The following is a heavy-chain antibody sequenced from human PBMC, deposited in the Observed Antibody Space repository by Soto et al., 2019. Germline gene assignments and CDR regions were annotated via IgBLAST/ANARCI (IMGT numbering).Heavy chain of an antibody. V-gene: IGHV4-4*07. J-gene: IGHJ3*02. CDR3: ARDGGYTGYEEGNPFDI. CDR2: IYVTGTT. D-gene: IGHD5-12*01. Sequence: QVQLQESGPGLVKPSETLSLICTVSGGSISHHYWSWIRQPAGTRLEWIGRIYVTGTTNYNPSLKNRVSMSIDTSKNQFSLKLSSVTAADTAVYYCARDGGYTGYEEGNPFDIWGQGTMVTVSS. CDR1: GGSISHHY.